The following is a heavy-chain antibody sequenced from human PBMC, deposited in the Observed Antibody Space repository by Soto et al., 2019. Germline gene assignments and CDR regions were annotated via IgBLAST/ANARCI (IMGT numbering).Heavy chain of an antibody. CDR3: AKIPAAKAFDI. J-gene: IGHJ3*02. CDR2: IYYSGAT. CDR1: GDSITSGGAHY. V-gene: IGHV4-31*03. Sequence: SETLSLTCTFSGDSITSGGAHYWSWIRQHPEKGLEWIGYIYYSGATYYNPSLNSRVTISLDTSESQFSLKLSSVTAADTAVYYCAKIPAAKAFDIWGQGTMVTVSS. D-gene: IGHD2-2*01.